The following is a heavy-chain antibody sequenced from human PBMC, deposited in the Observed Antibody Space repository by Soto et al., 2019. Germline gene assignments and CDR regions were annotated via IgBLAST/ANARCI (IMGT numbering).Heavy chain of an antibody. V-gene: IGHV4-4*02. CDR3: ARATGMAPFDY. J-gene: IGHJ4*02. CDR2: IYHSGST. CDR1: GGSISSSNW. Sequence: QVQLQESGPGLVKPSGTLSLTCAVSGGSISSSNWWSWVRQPPGKGLEWIGEIYHSGSTNYNPSLKSRVTLSGDKSKNQFSLKLNSVTAADTAVYYCARATGMAPFDYWGQGTLVTVSS. D-gene: IGHD5-18*01.